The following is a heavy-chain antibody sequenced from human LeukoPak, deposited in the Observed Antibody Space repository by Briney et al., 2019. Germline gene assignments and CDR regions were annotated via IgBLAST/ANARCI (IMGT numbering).Heavy chain of an antibody. V-gene: IGHV3-30*18. CDR3: AKVNRIAVADY. CDR1: GFTFSSYG. J-gene: IGHJ4*02. CDR2: ISYDGSNK. Sequence: PGGSLRLSCAASGFTFSSYGMHWVRQAPGKGLEWVAVISYDGSNKYYADSVKGRFTISRDNSKNTLYLQMNSLRAEDTAVYYCAKVNRIAVADYWGQGTLVTVSS. D-gene: IGHD6-19*01.